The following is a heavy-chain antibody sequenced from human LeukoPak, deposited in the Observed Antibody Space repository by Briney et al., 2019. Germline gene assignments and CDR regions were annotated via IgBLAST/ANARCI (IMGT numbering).Heavy chain of an antibody. CDR2: ITYDGSNK. V-gene: IGHV3-30*18. Sequence: GRSLRLSCAASGFTFSNYGFHWVRQAPGKGLEWVAIITYDGSNKYYADSVKGRFTISRDNSKNTLYVQMNSPRPEDTAVYYCAKDLGEVRYAFDIWGQGTMVTVSS. D-gene: IGHD3-16*01. J-gene: IGHJ3*02. CDR1: GFTFSNYG. CDR3: AKDLGEVRYAFDI.